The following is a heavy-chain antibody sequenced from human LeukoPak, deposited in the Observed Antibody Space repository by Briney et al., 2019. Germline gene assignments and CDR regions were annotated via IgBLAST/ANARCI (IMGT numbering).Heavy chain of an antibody. CDR1: GFTFSDYY. J-gene: IGHJ3*02. V-gene: IGHV3-11*01. Sequence: KPGGSLRLSCAASGFTFSDYYMSWIRQAPGKGLEWVSYISSSGSTIYYADSVKGRFTISRDNAKNSLYLQMNSLRAEDTALYYCAKMMSATITHGDAFDIWGQGTMVTVSS. CDR3: AKMMSATITHGDAFDI. D-gene: IGHD4-11*01. CDR2: ISSSGSTI.